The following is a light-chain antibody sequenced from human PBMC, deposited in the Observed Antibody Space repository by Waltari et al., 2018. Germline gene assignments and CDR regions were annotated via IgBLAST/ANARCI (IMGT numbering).Light chain of an antibody. V-gene: IGKV2-30*02. J-gene: IGKJ2*03. CDR3: GQGAHLYS. Sequence: DVVMTQSPLSLSITPGQQASISCRSSQSLLHNNGNTYLSWYHQKSGQPPRLLIYQVSNRYSGVPDRFSGSGAGTDFTLKISRVEAEDVGVYYCGQGAHLYSFGQGTKVEIK. CDR1: QSLLHNNGNTY. CDR2: QVS.